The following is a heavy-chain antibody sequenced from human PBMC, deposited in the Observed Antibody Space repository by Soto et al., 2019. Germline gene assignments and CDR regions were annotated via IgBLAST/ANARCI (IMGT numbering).Heavy chain of an antibody. V-gene: IGHV3-23*01. CDR3: APHVHCSGGSCHYDAFDI. CDR2: SRDGGEST. J-gene: IGHJ3*02. CDR1: GFIFGNYM. Sequence: EVQLLESGGGLVQPGESLRLSCAFSGFIFGNYMMTWVRQAPGKGLEWVSTSRDGGESTYYADSVTGRFTISRDNSKNTLYLQMDSLGVEDTAVYYCAPHVHCSGGSCHYDAFDIRGQGTMVTVSS. D-gene: IGHD2-15*01.